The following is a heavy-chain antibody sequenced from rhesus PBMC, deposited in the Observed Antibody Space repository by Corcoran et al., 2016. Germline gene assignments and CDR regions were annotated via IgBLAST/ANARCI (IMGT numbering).Heavy chain of an antibody. CDR2: TGGGGGTT. CDR1: GDCTSYGYG. J-gene: IGHJ6*01. Sequence: QVQLQESGPGLVKPSETLSPSCGVSGDCTSYGYGCRWLRPPPAKALEGVGSTGGGGGTTNYNPSLKSQVTFSKDTSKNPFFLNLASVTAADTAVYYCARVTGYTRGWDGAYGLDSWGQGVVVTVSS. D-gene: IGHD6-31*01. CDR3: ARVTGYTRGWDGAYGLDS. V-gene: IGHV4-127*01.